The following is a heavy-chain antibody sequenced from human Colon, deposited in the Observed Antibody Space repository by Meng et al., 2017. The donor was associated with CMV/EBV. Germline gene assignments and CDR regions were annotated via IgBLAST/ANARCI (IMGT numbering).Heavy chain of an antibody. D-gene: IGHD4-17*01. CDR1: GFTFSNSG. Sequence: LSLTCAASGFTFSNSGLHWVRQAPGKGLEWVALISFDGRSKYYADSVKGRFTVSRDNSKNTLFLQMNSLRVEDTAVYYCAKVGDYPGGYFDYWGQGTLVTVSS. J-gene: IGHJ4*02. CDR3: AKVGDYPGGYFDY. V-gene: IGHV3-30*04. CDR2: ISFDGRSK.